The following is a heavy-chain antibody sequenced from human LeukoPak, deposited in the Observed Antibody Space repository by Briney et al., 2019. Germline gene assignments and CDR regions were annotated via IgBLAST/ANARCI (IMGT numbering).Heavy chain of an antibody. CDR3: AKNPEPRGYSYAPDAFDI. J-gene: IGHJ3*02. D-gene: IGHD5-18*01. CDR1: GFTFSSYA. CDR2: IRYDGSNK. V-gene: IGHV3-30*02. Sequence: PGGSLRLSCAASGFTFSSYAMHWVRHAPGKGLEWVAFIRYDGSNKYHADSVKDRFTISRDNSKNELYLQMNSLRAEDTAVYYWAKNPEPRGYSYAPDAFDIWGQGTMVTVSS.